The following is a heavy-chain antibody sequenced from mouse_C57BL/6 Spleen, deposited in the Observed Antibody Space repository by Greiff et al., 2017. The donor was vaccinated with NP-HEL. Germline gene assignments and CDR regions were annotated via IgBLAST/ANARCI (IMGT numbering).Heavy chain of an antibody. D-gene: IGHD3-2*02. J-gene: IGHJ3*01. CDR1: GYAFSSYW. CDR3: ERGDQATLEY. V-gene: IGHV1-80*01. CDR2: IYPGDGDT. Sequence: QVQLKESGAELVKPGASVKISCKASGYAFSSYWMNWVKQRPGKGLEWIGQIYPGDGDTNYNGKFKGKATLTAAKSSSTSYMQLSNLTTEDSEVYFCERGDQATLEYWGQGTMVTVSA.